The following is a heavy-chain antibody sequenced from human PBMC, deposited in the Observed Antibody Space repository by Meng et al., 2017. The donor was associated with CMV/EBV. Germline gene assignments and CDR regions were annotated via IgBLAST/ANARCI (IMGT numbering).Heavy chain of an antibody. D-gene: IGHD2-2*01. Sequence: SETLSLTCTVSGGSISSSSYYWGWIRQPPGKGLEWIGSIYYSGSTYYNPSLKSRVTISVDTSKNQFSLKLSSVTAADTAVYYCARGVRSVVPAAIQGDWFDPWGQGTLVTVSS. CDR2: IYYSGST. J-gene: IGHJ5*02. CDR3: ARGVRSVVPAAIQGDWFDP. V-gene: IGHV4-39*07. CDR1: GGSISSSSYY.